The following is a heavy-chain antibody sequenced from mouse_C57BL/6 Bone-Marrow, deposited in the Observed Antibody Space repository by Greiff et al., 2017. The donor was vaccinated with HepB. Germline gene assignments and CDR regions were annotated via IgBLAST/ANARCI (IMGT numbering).Heavy chain of an antibody. CDR2: IYPRSGNT. CDR3: AREEDYWNYFDY. Sequence: QVQLQHSGAELARPGASVKLSCKASGYTFTSYGISWVKQRTGQGLEWIGEIYPRSGNTYYNEKFKGKATLTADKSSSTAYMELRSLTSEDSAVYFCAREEDYWNYFDYWGQGTTLTVSS. J-gene: IGHJ2*01. D-gene: IGHD2-13*01. V-gene: IGHV1-81*01. CDR1: GYTFTSYG.